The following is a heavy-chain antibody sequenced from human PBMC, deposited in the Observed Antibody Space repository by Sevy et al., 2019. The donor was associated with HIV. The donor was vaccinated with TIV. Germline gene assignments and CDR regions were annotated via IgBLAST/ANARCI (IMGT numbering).Heavy chain of an antibody. V-gene: IGHV1-2*02. CDR3: TRSAAEAKNFYCGGDCYSDY. J-gene: IGHJ4*02. CDR2: INPNSGGT. Sequence: ASVKVSCKASGYTFTGYYLHWVRQAPGQGLEWMGWINPNSGGTNYVPKFQGRVTMTRDTSISTASMELSRLRSDDTAVYYCTRSAAEAKNFYCGGDCYSDYWGQGTLVTVSS. CDR1: GYTFTGYY. D-gene: IGHD2-21*02.